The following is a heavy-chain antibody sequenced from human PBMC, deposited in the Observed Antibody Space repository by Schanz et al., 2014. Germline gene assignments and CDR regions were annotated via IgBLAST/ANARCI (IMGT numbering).Heavy chain of an antibody. J-gene: IGHJ4*02. Sequence: QVQVVQSGAEVKKPGASVKVSCKASGYTFTDYGVIWVRQAPGQGLEWMGWINPNTGGTNFAQKFQGWVTRTTDTSTSTAYMELRSLRADDTAVYYWARGGYSSGWYDRDIAHFDYWGQGTLVTVSS. CDR3: ARGGYSSGWYDRDIAHFDY. V-gene: IGHV1-18*01. D-gene: IGHD6-19*01. CDR2: INPNTGGT. CDR1: GYTFTDYG.